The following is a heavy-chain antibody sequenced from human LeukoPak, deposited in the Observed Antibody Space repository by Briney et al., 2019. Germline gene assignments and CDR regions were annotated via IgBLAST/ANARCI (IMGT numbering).Heavy chain of an antibody. D-gene: IGHD2-15*01. Sequence: GGSLRLSCAASGFTFSSYSMNWVRQAPGKGLEWVSSISSSSSYIYYADSVEGRFTISRDNAKNSLYLQMNSLRAEDTAVYYCARDSPGYCSGGSCYGPFDYWGQGTLVTVSS. J-gene: IGHJ4*02. V-gene: IGHV3-21*01. CDR3: ARDSPGYCSGGSCYGPFDY. CDR2: ISSSSSYI. CDR1: GFTFSSYS.